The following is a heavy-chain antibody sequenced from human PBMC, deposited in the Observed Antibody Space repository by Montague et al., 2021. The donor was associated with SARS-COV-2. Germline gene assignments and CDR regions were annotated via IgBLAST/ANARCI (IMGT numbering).Heavy chain of an antibody. CDR2: ITHTGNA. CDR3: ARGQVTTSAVLIFFPAAGHFDG. V-gene: IGHV4-34*01. J-gene: IGHJ3*01. CDR1: SGSFNDYY. Sequence: SETLSLTCAVYSGSFNDYYWTWIRQSPGKGLEWIGEITHTGNATYNPSLKNRVTLSVDKSKNQFSLKLQSVTPADTAAYYCARGQVTTSAVLIFFPAAGHFDGWGRGTTVTVSS. D-gene: IGHD3-3*01.